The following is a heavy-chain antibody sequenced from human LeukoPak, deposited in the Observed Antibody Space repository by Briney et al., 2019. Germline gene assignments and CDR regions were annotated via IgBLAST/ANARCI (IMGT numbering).Heavy chain of an antibody. CDR2: IYHSGST. J-gene: IGHJ4*02. Sequence: SETLSLTCTVSGYSISSGYYWGWIRQPPGKGLEWIGSIYHSGSTYYNPSLKSRVTISVDTSKNQFSLKLSSVTAADTAMYYCARDGEGTTFDYWGQGTLVTVSS. V-gene: IGHV4-38-2*02. CDR3: ARDGEGTTFDY. D-gene: IGHD1-1*01. CDR1: GYSISSGYY.